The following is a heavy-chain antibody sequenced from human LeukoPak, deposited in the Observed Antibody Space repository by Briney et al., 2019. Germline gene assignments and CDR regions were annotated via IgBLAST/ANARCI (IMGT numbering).Heavy chain of an antibody. CDR2: ISSSSSTI. CDR1: GFTFSSYS. D-gene: IGHD2-15*01. CDR3: ARDLRGGHFDY. J-gene: IGHJ4*02. Sequence: GGSLRLSCAASGFTFSSYSMNWVRQAPGKGLEWVSYISSSSSTIYYADSVKGRFTVSRDNAENSVYLQMNSLRAEDTAVYYCARDLRGGHFDYWGQGTRVTVSS. V-gene: IGHV3-48*04.